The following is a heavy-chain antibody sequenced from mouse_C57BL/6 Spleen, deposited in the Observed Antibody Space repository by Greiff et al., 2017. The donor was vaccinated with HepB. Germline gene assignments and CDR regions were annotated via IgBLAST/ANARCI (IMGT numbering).Heavy chain of an antibody. Sequence: EVQLVESGGGLVKPGGSLKLSCAASGFTFSSYAMSWVRQTPEKRLEWVATISDGGSYTYYPDNVKGRFTISRDNAKNNLYLQMSHLKSEDTAMYYCARDRAYYSNLAYWGQGTLVTVSA. CDR1: GFTFSSYA. CDR2: ISDGGSYT. D-gene: IGHD2-5*01. J-gene: IGHJ3*01. V-gene: IGHV5-4*01. CDR3: ARDRAYYSNLAY.